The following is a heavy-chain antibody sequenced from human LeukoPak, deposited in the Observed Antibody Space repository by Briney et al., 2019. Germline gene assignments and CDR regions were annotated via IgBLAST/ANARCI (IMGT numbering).Heavy chain of an antibody. Sequence: GGSLRLSCAASGFTFSSYAMPWVRQAPGKGLEWVAVISYDGSNKYYADSVKGRFTISRDNSKNTLYLQMNSLRAEDTAVYYCARDIGLNPSGTFDPWGQGTLVTVSS. V-gene: IGHV3-30-3*01. J-gene: IGHJ5*02. CDR3: ARDIGLNPSGTFDP. CDR1: GFTFSSYA. CDR2: ISYDGSNK. D-gene: IGHD1-1*01.